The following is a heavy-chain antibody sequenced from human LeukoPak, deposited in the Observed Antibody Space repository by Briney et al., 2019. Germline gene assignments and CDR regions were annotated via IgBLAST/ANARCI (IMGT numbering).Heavy chain of an antibody. CDR2: INTTTGSP. D-gene: IGHD1-26*01. CDR1: GYIFTNYE. J-gene: IGHJ4*02. Sequence: GASVKVSFKASGYIFTNYEMNWVRQAPGQGLEWMGWINTTTGSPTYAQGFTGRFVFSLDTSVSTTYLQISSLEAEDTAVYYCARTVLGATGYFDYWGQGTLITVSS. V-gene: IGHV7-4-1*02. CDR3: ARTVLGATGYFDY.